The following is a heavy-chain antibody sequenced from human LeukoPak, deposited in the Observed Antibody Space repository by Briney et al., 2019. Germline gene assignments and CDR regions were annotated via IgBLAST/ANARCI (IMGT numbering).Heavy chain of an antibody. D-gene: IGHD3-10*01. CDR1: GFTFSSYA. CDR2: ISSNGGST. V-gene: IGHV3-64*01. J-gene: IGHJ3*02. Sequence: PGGSLGLSCAASGFTFSSYAMHWVRQAPGKGLEYVSAISSNGGSTYYANSVKGRFTISRDNSKNTLYLQMGSLRAEDMAVYYCAREGLDYYGSGSYSDDAFDIWGQGTMVTVSS. CDR3: AREGLDYYGSGSYSDDAFDI.